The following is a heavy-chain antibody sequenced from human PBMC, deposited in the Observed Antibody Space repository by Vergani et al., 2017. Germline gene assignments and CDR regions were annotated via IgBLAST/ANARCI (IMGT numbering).Heavy chain of an antibody. Sequence: QVQLQQWGAGLLKPSETLSLTCAVYGGSFSGYYWRWIRQPPGKGLEWIGEINHSGSTNYNPSLKNRVTISVDTSTNQFSLKLSSVTAADTAVYYCARAVVVVPAAIVYYYYYYYMDVWGKGTTVTVSS. D-gene: IGHD2-2*01. CDR3: ARAVVVVPAAIVYYYYYYYMDV. V-gene: IGHV4-34*01. J-gene: IGHJ6*03. CDR2: INHSGST. CDR1: GGSFSGYY.